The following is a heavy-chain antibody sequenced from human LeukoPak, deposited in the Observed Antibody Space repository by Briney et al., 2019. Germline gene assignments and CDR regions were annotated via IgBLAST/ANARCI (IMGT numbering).Heavy chain of an antibody. J-gene: IGHJ5*02. V-gene: IGHV1-2*02. CDR2: INPNSGGT. CDR3: AREREGCSSTSCFNWFDP. D-gene: IGHD2-2*01. Sequence: VASVKVSCKASGYTFTGYYMHWVRQAPGQGLEWMGWINPNSGGTNYAQKFQGRVTMTRDTSISTAYMELSRLGSDGTAVYYCAREREGCSSTSCFNWFDPWGQGTLVTVSS. CDR1: GYTFTGYY.